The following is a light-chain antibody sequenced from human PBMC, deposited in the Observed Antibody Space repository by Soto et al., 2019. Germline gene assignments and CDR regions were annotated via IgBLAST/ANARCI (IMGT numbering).Light chain of an antibody. Sequence: QSALTQPASVSGSPGQSITISCTGTSSDVGGYNYVSWYQQHPGKAPKLMIYEVSNRPSGVSNRFSVSKSGNTASLTISGLQAEDEADYYCSSYTSSSTHNYVFGTGTKLTVL. CDR1: SSDVGGYNY. J-gene: IGLJ1*01. V-gene: IGLV2-14*01. CDR3: SSYTSSSTHNYV. CDR2: EVS.